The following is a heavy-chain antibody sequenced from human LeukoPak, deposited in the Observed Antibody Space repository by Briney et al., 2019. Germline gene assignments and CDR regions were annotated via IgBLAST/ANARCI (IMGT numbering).Heavy chain of an antibody. Sequence: GASLKVSCKKSGYTFTSYYMHWVRHSPGQGLEWNGIINPSGGSTSYAQRFQGRVTMNRDTSTSTVYMELSSLRSEDTAVYYCARDKFGELNPFVDYWGQGTLVTVSS. J-gene: IGHJ4*02. CDR3: ARDKFGELNPFVDY. D-gene: IGHD3-10*01. CDR2: INPSGGST. V-gene: IGHV1-46*01. CDR1: GYTFTSYY.